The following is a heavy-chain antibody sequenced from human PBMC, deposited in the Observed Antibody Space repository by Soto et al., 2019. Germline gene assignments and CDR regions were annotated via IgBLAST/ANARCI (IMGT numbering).Heavy chain of an antibody. D-gene: IGHD3-16*01. CDR3: AEGRSFLITACGTTFDY. J-gene: IGHJ4*02. V-gene: IGHV3-23*01. Sequence: EVRLLESGGGLVQPGGSLRLSCAVSGFTFTDYAMSWVRQAPGKGLQCVSVIGGRGGHTYYADSVKGRFTISRDNSRNTLSLEMTIIAAEDTALYCCAEGRSFLITACGTTFDYWGLGILVTVSS. CDR1: GFTFTDYA. CDR2: IGGRGGHT.